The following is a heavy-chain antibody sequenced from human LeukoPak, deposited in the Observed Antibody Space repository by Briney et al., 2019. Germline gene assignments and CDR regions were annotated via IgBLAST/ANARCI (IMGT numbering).Heavy chain of an antibody. V-gene: IGHV6-1*01. J-gene: IGHJ6*02. CDR1: GDSVSSISVA. CDR3: ALARSEYHYGMDV. Sequence: ASQTLSLTCALSGDSVSSISVAWNWIRQSPSRGLEWLGRTYYRSKWYYEYAVSVKGRININPDPSKNQFSLQLNSVTPEDTAVYYCALARSEYHYGMDVWGQGTTVTVSS. CDR2: TYYRSKWYY.